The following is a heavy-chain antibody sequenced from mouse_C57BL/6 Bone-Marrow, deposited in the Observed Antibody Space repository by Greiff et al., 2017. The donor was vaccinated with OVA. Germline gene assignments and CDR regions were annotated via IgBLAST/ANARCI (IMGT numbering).Heavy chain of an antibody. CDR3: ARRRDSSGIYAMDY. J-gene: IGHJ4*01. V-gene: IGHV1-55*01. D-gene: IGHD3-2*02. CDR2: IYPGSGST. CDR1: GYTFTSYW. Sequence: QVQLQQPGAELVKPGASVKMSCKASGYTFTSYWITWVKQSPGQGLEWIGDIYPGSGSTNYNEKFKSKATLTVDTSYSTAYMQLSSLTSEDSAVYYCARRRDSSGIYAMDYWGQGTSVTVSS.